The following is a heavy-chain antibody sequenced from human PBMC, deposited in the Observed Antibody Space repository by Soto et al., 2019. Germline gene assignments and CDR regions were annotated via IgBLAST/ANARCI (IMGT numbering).Heavy chain of an antibody. CDR3: ARAIQYYFDY. J-gene: IGHJ4*02. CDR1: GFTFSSYA. CDR2: ISYDGSNK. Sequence: QVQLVESGGGVVQPGRSLRLSCAASGFTFSSYAMHWVRQAPGKGLEWVAVISYDGSNKYYADSVKGRFTISRDNSKNTVYLQMNSLRAEDTAVYYCARAIQYYFDYWGQGTLVTVSS. V-gene: IGHV3-30-3*01.